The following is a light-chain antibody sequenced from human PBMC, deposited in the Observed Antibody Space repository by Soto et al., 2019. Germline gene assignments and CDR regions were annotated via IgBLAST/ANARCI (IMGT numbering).Light chain of an antibody. CDR3: SSYAGSNNFV. CDR1: SSDVGGYNY. J-gene: IGLJ1*01. Sequence: QPALTQPPSANRAPVQSVTISKTGTSSDVGGYNYVSWYQHHPGKAPKLMIYEVSKRPSGVPDRFSGSKSGNTASLTVTGVQAEDEADYYCSSYAGSNNFVFGTGTKVTVL. CDR2: EVS. V-gene: IGLV2-8*02.